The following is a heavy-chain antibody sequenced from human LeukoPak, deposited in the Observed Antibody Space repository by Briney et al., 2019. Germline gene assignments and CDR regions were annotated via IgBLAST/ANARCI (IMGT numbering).Heavy chain of an antibody. Sequence: SETLSLTCAVYGGSFSGYYWSWIRQPPGKGLEWIGEINHSGSTNYNPSLKGRVTISVDTSKNQFSLKLSSVTAADTAVYYCARLRGSYLSWFDPWGQGTLVTVSS. CDR2: INHSGST. D-gene: IGHD1-26*01. CDR1: GGSFSGYY. J-gene: IGHJ5*02. CDR3: ARLRGSYLSWFDP. V-gene: IGHV4-34*01.